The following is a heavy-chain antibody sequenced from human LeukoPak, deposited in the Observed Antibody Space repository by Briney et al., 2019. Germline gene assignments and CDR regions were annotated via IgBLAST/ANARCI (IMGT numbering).Heavy chain of an antibody. J-gene: IGHJ4*02. CDR3: ASGEARAFDY. CDR1: VFTVSSNY. CDR2: IYSGIST. D-gene: IGHD5-12*01. Sequence: GGSLRLSCAGSVFTVSSNYMNWVRQTPGKGLEWVSVIYSGISTDYANAGKGRFTISRDNSKNTLYLQMNSRRAEDTAVYYCASGEARAFDYWGQGTLVTVSS. V-gene: IGHV3-66*01.